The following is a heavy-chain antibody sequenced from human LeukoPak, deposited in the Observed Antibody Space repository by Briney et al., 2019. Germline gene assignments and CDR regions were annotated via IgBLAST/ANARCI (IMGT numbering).Heavy chain of an antibody. D-gene: IGHD3-22*01. CDR3: ARDQGGYYYDSSGYYFDY. V-gene: IGHV1-2*02. Sequence: ASVKVSCKASGYTFTGYYMHWVRQAPGQGLEWMGWINPNSSGTNYAQKFQGRVTMTRDTSISTAYMELSRLRSDDTAVYYCARDQGGYYYDSSGYYFDYWGQGTLVAVSS. J-gene: IGHJ4*02. CDR1: GYTFTGYY. CDR2: INPNSSGT.